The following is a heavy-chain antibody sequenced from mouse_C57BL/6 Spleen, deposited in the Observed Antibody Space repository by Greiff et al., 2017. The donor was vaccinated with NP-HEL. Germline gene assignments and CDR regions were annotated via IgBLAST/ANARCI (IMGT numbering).Heavy chain of an antibody. J-gene: IGHJ2*01. CDR2: LSPGSGRT. CDR3: ARSGVYGNYGIFDY. CDR1: GYTFTSYW. D-gene: IGHD2-1*01. Sequence: QVQLQQPGAELVKPGASVKMSCKASGYTFTSYWITWVKRRPGQGLEWIGDLSPGSGRTNYNEKFKSKATLTVDTSSSTAYMQLSSLTSEDSAVYYCARSGVYGNYGIFDYWGQGTTLTVSS. V-gene: IGHV1-55*01.